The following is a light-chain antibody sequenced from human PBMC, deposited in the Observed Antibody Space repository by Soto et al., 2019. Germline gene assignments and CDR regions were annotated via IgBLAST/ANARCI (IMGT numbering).Light chain of an antibody. CDR2: EVS. CDR1: SSDVGGYNY. J-gene: IGLJ1*01. V-gene: IGLV2-14*01. CDR3: SSYTSSSTRV. Sequence: QSVLTQPASVSGSPGQSITISCTGTSSDVGGYNYVSWYQHHPGKAPKLMIYEVSNRPSGVSNRFSGSKSGNTASLTISGLQAEDVADYYCSSYTSSSTRVFGTGTKLTVL.